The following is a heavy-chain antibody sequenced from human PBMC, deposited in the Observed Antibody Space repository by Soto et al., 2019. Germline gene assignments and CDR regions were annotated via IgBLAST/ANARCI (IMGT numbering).Heavy chain of an antibody. D-gene: IGHD6-19*01. CDR1: GASISGSSYY. J-gene: IGHJ4*02. V-gene: IGHV4-39*01. CDR2: VYDSGTT. CDR3: ASQQWRATNTTYYFDY. Sequence: SETLSLTCTVSGASISGSSYYWGWIRQAPGKGLEWIGNVYDSGTTYYNPSLKSRVTISVDTSNNQFSLKLSSVTAADTAVYYCASQQWRATNTTYYFDYWGQGTQVTVSS.